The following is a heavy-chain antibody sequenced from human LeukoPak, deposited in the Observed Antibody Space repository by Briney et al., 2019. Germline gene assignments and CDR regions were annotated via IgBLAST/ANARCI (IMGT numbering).Heavy chain of an antibody. D-gene: IGHD6-19*01. Sequence: GGSLRLSCAASGFTFSSYGMPWVRQAPGKGLEWVAVIWYDGSNKYYADSVKGRFTIPRDNSKNTLYLQMNSLRAEDTAVYYCARGTVAPDYWGQGTLVTVSS. V-gene: IGHV3-33*01. CDR2: IWYDGSNK. CDR1: GFTFSSYG. J-gene: IGHJ4*02. CDR3: ARGTVAPDY.